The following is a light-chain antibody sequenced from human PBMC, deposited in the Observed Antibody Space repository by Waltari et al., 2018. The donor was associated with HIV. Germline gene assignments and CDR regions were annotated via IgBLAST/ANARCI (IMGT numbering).Light chain of an antibody. CDR3: SSYTTFNTII. CDR1: GAEVGAYNY. Sequence: QSALTQPASVSGSPGQSITISCAGTGAEVGAYNYVAWYQKLPDTVPKLIIYDVASRPSGVSDRFSGSKSGNTASLTISGLQAEDAGDYYCSSYTTFNTIIVGGGTKLTVL. V-gene: IGLV2-14*03. J-gene: IGLJ2*01. CDR2: DVA.